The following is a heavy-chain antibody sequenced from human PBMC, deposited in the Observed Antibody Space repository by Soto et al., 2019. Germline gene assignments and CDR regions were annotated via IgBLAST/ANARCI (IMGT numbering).Heavy chain of an antibody. V-gene: IGHV3-30*18. CDR1: GFTFNNYD. CDR2: TSYDGNNK. J-gene: IGHJ3*02. D-gene: IGHD3-22*01. CDR3: AKVLSVIVADSFDI. Sequence: QVQLVESGGGVVQPGRSLRLSCAASGFTFNNYDMHWVRQPPGKGLEWVAVTSYDGNNKYYADSVKGRFTISRDNSKNTLSLQMNSLRPEDTAVYYCAKVLSVIVADSFDIWGQGTMVTVSS.